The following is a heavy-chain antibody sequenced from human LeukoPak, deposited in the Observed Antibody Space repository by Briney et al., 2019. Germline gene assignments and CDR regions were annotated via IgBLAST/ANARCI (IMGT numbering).Heavy chain of an antibody. V-gene: IGHV3-9*01. CDR1: GFIFNNYA. Sequence: PGGSLRLSCAGSGFIFNNYAMHWVRQPPGKGLEWVSGISWNSGSIDYADSVKGRFTISRDNAKNSLYLQMNSLRAEDTALYYCVRYRGCSSTGCYIFSDSNHDAFDIWGQGTMVTVSS. J-gene: IGHJ3*02. CDR3: VRYRGCSSTGCYIFSDSNHDAFDI. D-gene: IGHD2-2*02. CDR2: ISWNSGSI.